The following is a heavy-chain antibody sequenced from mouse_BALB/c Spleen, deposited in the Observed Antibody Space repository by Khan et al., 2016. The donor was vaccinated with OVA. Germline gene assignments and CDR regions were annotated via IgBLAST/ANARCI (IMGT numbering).Heavy chain of an antibody. CDR3: ANEEALYYFDY. D-gene: IGHD3-2*02. V-gene: IGHV1S132*01. CDR2: IYPGTDNT. Sequence: QVQLMESGAELVKPGTSVKLSCKTSGYIFTSYWIHWVQQTPGQGLEWIARIYPGTDNTYYNEKFKDQVTISADKSSSTAYLQLSSLQSEDSAVFFFANEEALYYFDYWGQGTTLTVSA. J-gene: IGHJ2*01. CDR1: GYIFTSYW.